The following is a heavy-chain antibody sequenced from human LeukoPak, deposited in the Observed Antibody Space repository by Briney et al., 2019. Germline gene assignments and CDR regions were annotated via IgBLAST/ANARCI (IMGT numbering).Heavy chain of an antibody. CDR2: IKRKSDGGTT. D-gene: IGHD3-3*01. CDR3: GITIFNPGYHYYYGMDA. CDR1: GFTFRNAW. J-gene: IGHJ6*02. Sequence: PGGSLRPSCAASGFTFRNAWMSWVRQAPGKGLEWVGRIKRKSDGGTTDYAAPVKGRFTISRDDSKYTLYLQMNSLKTEDTAVYYCGITIFNPGYHYYYGMDAWGQGTTVTVSS. V-gene: IGHV3-15*01.